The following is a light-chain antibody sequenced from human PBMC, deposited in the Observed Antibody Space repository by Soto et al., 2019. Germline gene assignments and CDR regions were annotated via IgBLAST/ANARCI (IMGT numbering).Light chain of an antibody. CDR2: EVS. Sequence: QSALTQPASVSGSPGQSITISCTGTSSDVGGYNYVSWYQQHPGKAPKLMIYEVSNRPSGVSNRFSGSKFGNTASLTISGLQAEDEADYYCSSYTSTSTLFGGGTKVTVL. CDR1: SSDVGGYNY. V-gene: IGLV2-14*01. J-gene: IGLJ2*01. CDR3: SSYTSTSTL.